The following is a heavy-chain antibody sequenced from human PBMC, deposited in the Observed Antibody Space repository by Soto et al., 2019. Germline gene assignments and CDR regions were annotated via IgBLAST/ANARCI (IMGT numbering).Heavy chain of an antibody. CDR1: GFTFSDYA. CDR2: ISGSGGST. V-gene: IGHV3-23*01. D-gene: IGHD5-12*01. Sequence: PGGSLRLSCAASGFTFSDYARSWVRQAPGKGLEWVSAISGSGGSTYYADSVKGRFTISRDNSKNTLYLQMNSLRAEDTAVYYCAKVYGYNYGYYFDYWGQGTLVTVSS. CDR3: AKVYGYNYGYYFDY. J-gene: IGHJ4*02.